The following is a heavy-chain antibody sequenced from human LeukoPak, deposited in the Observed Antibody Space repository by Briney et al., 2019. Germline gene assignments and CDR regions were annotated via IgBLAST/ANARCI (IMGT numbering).Heavy chain of an antibody. J-gene: IGHJ4*02. D-gene: IGHD3-22*01. Sequence: GGSLRLSCAASGFTFSSMNWVRQAPGKGLEWVSSISSNSKYIYYADSVKGRFTISRDNAKNSLYLQMNSLRAEDTAVYYCARGGQGRITMIVVGYWGQGTLVTVSS. CDR3: ARGGQGRITMIVVGY. CDR1: GFTFSS. V-gene: IGHV3-21*01. CDR2: ISSNSKYI.